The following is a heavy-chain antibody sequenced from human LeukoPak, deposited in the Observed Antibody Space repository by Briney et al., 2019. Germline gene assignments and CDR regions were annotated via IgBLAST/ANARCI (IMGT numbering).Heavy chain of an antibody. V-gene: IGHV3-23*01. CDR3: AKDFRVPNWYNWNDGTFGY. J-gene: IGHJ4*02. CDR1: GFTFSSYA. Sequence: PGGSLRLSCAASGFTFSSYAMSWVRQAPGKGLEWVSAISGSGGSTYYADSVKGRFTISRDNSKNTLYLQMNSLRAEDTAVYYCAKDFRVPNWYNWNDGTFGYWGQGTLVTVSS. D-gene: IGHD1-20*01. CDR2: ISGSGGST.